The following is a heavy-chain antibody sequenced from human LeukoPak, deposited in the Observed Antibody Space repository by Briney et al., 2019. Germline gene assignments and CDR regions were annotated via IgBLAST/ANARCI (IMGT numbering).Heavy chain of an antibody. CDR3: AGRGRAVADY. CDR2: IYYSAST. D-gene: IGHD6-19*01. CDR1: GGSISSGDYY. Sequence: SETLSLTCTVSGGSISSGDYYWSWIRQPPGKGLEWIGYIYYSASTYYNPSLKSRVTISVDTSKNQFSLKLSSVTAADTAVYYWAGRGRAVADYWGQGTLVTVSS. J-gene: IGHJ4*02. V-gene: IGHV4-30-4*08.